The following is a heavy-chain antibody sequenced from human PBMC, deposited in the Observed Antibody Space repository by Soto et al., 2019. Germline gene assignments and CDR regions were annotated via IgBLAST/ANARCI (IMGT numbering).Heavy chain of an antibody. J-gene: IGHJ2*01. D-gene: IGHD4-4*01. Sequence: QVQLVESGGGVVQPGRSLRLSCAASGFTFSSYAMHWVRQAPGKGLEWVAVISYDGSNKYYADSVKGRFTISRDNSKNTLDLQMNSLRAEDPAVYYCARPLWRNDYNWGYFDLWGRGTLVTVSS. CDR2: ISYDGSNK. CDR3: ARPLWRNDYNWGYFDL. V-gene: IGHV3-30-3*01. CDR1: GFTFSSYA.